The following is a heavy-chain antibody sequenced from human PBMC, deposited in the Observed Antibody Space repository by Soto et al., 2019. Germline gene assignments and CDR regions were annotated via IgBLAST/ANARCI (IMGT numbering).Heavy chain of an antibody. Sequence: SETLSLTCAVYGGSFSGYYWSWIRQPPGKGLEWIGEINHSGSTNYNPSLKSRVTISVDTSKNQFSLKLSSVTAADTAVYYCARGEGGYCSGGSCTRPWGAGFDPWGQGTLVTVSS. D-gene: IGHD2-15*01. V-gene: IGHV4-34*01. J-gene: IGHJ5*02. CDR1: GGSFSGYY. CDR2: INHSGST. CDR3: ARGEGGYCSGGSCTRPWGAGFDP.